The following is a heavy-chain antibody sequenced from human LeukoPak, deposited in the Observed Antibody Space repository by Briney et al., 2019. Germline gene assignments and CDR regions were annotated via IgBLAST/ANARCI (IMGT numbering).Heavy chain of an antibody. V-gene: IGHV4-59*01. Sequence: SETLSLTCTVSGGSISSYHWSWIRQPPGKGLEWLGYIYYSGSTNYNPSLKSRVIISVDTSKNQFSLKLSSVTAADTAVYYCARHAGYSSGWYQELDYWGQGTLVTVSS. D-gene: IGHD6-19*01. CDR1: GGSISSYH. CDR2: IYYSGST. J-gene: IGHJ4*02. CDR3: ARHAGYSSGWYQELDY.